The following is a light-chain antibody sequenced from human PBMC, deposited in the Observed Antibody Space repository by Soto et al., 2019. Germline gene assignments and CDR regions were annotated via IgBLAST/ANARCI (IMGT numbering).Light chain of an antibody. J-gene: IGKJ4*01. CDR3: QQYNDWPPA. Sequence: ETVMTQSPATLSLSPGDRATLSCRASQSVSSNLVWYQQKPGQAPRFLIYGASSRATGIPARFRGSGSGTEFTLTIDSRQSEDFAVYYCQQYNDWPPAFGGGTKVEIK. CDR1: QSVSSN. V-gene: IGKV3-15*01. CDR2: GAS.